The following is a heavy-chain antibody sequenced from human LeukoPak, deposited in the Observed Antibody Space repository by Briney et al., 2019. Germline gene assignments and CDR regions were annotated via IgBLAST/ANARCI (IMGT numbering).Heavy chain of an antibody. CDR3: ARLRVGYYYYMDV. J-gene: IGHJ6*03. CDR1: GYTFTSYG. D-gene: IGHD3-16*01. V-gene: IGHV1-18*01. CDR2: ISVYNGNT. Sequence: GASVKVTCKASGYTFTSYGICWVRQAPGQVLEWMGWISVYNGNTNYIQKLQGRVTMTTDTSTSTAYMELRSLRSDDTAVYYCARLRVGYYYYMDVWGKGTTVTISS.